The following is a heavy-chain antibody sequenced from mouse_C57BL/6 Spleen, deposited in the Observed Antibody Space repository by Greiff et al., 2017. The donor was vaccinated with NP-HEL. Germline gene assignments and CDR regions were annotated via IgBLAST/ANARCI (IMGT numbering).Heavy chain of an antibody. CDR3: ARWGYYGSSYRYFDV. Sequence: QVQLQQPGAELVRPGSSVKLSCKASGYTFTSYWMHWVKQRPIQGLEWIGNIDPSDSETHYNQKFKDKATLTVDKSSSTAYMQLSSLTSEDSAVYYCARWGYYGSSYRYFDVWGTGTTVTVSS. J-gene: IGHJ1*03. CDR1: GYTFTSYW. CDR2: IDPSDSET. V-gene: IGHV1-52*01. D-gene: IGHD1-1*01.